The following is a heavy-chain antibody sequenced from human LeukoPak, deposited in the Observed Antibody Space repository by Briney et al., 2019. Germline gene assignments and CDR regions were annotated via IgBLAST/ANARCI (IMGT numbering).Heavy chain of an antibody. J-gene: IGHJ5*02. CDR1: GGSISSGDYY. D-gene: IGHD1-7*01. CDR2: IYYSGST. CDR3: ARGRTTRASGFDP. Sequence: SQXLSLTCTVSGGSISSGDYYWSWIRQPPGTGMEWVGYIYYSGSTYYNPSLKSRVTISVDTSKNQFSLKLSSVTAADTAVYYCARGRTTRASGFDPWGQGTLVTVSS. V-gene: IGHV4-30-4*08.